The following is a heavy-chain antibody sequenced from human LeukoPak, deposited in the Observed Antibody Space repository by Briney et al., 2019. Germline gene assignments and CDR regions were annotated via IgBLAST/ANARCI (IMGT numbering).Heavy chain of an antibody. D-gene: IGHD6-13*01. Sequence: GGSLRLSCAASGFTFSSYEMNWVRQAPGKGLEWVSYISSSGSTIYYADSVKGRFTISRDNAKNSLYLQMNSLRAEDTAVYYCARDVYSSSWTTFDYWGQGILVTVSS. V-gene: IGHV3-48*03. CDR2: ISSSGSTI. CDR1: GFTFSSYE. CDR3: ARDVYSSSWTTFDY. J-gene: IGHJ4*02.